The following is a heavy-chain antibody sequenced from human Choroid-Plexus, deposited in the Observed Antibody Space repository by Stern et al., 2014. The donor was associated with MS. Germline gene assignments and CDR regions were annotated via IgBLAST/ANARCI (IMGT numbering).Heavy chain of an antibody. J-gene: IGHJ5*02. D-gene: IGHD6-19*01. CDR1: GFMFNNPW. V-gene: IGHV3-74*01. Sequence: VQLGQSGGGFVQPGGPLRLSCTASGFMFNNPWMHWVRPIPGKGVVWVSHITNDGTYTTYAYSVKGRFTISRDNSKNTLYLQMNSLRAEDTAVYFCARRALGGWYSLGFYPWGQGTLVTVSS. CDR3: ARRALGGWYSLGFYP. CDR2: ITNDGTYT.